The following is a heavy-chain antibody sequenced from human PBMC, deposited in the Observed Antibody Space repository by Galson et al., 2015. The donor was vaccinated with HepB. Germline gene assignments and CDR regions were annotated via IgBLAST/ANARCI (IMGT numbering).Heavy chain of an antibody. D-gene: IGHD6-13*01. CDR2: ISAYNGNT. J-gene: IGHJ4*02. V-gene: IGHV1-18*01. Sequence: SVKVSCKASGSTFTSYGISWVRQAPGQGLEWMGWISAYNGNTNYAQKLQGRVTMTTDTSTSTAYMELRSLRSDDTAVYYCARGFNAYSSSWSSKIFDYWGQGTLVTVSS. CDR1: GSTFTSYG. CDR3: ARGFNAYSSSWSSKIFDY.